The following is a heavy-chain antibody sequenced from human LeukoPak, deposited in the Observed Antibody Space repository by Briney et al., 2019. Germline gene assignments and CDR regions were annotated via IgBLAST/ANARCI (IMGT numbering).Heavy chain of an antibody. CDR1: GGSISSSSYY. D-gene: IGHD3-22*01. J-gene: IGHJ6*02. CDR2: IYYSGST. Sequence: SETLSLTCTVSGGSISSSSYYWGWIRQPPGKGLEWIGSIYYSGSTYYNPSLKSRVTISVDTSKNQFSLKLSSVTAADTAVYYCARVSSIGVVVVIRYYYGMDVWGQGTTVTVSS. V-gene: IGHV4-39*01. CDR3: ARVSSIGVVVVIRYYYGMDV.